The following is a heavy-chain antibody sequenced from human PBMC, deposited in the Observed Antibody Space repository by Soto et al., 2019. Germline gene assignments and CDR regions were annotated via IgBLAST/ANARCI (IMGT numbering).Heavy chain of an antibody. Sequence: PSETLSLTCTVSGGSISSYYWSWIRQPPGKGLEWIGYTYNSGRTNYNPSLKSRVTISVDTSKNQFSLKLSTVTAADTAVYYCARRYGYSFDYWGQGTLVTV. CDR2: TYNSGRT. V-gene: IGHV4-59*08. CDR3: ARRYGYSFDY. J-gene: IGHJ4*02. CDR1: GGSISSYY. D-gene: IGHD1-1*01.